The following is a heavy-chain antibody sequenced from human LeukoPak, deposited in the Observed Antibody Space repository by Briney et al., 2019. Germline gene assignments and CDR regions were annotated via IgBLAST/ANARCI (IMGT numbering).Heavy chain of an antibody. J-gene: IGHJ3*02. V-gene: IGHV1-18*01. CDR2: IGAYNGNT. CDR3: ARDTDSSSSDAFDI. D-gene: IGHD1-26*01. CDR1: GYTFTSYG. Sequence: ASVKVSCKASGYTFTSYGISWVRQAPGQGLEWMGWIGAYNGNTNYAQKLQGRVTMTTDTSTSTAYMELRSLRSDDTAVYYCARDTDSSSSDAFDIWGQGTMVTVSS.